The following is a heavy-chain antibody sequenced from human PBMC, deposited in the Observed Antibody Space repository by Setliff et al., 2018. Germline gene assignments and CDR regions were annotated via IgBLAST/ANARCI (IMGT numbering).Heavy chain of an antibody. Sequence: ASVKVSCKASGYTFTDYYIHWVRQAPGQGLEWMGRINPNSGGTNYAQKFQGRVTMTRDTSISTAYMELSRLRSDDTAVYYCASHGGNSLSIYYWGQGTLVTVSS. J-gene: IGHJ4*02. CDR1: GYTFTDYY. CDR3: ASHGGNSLSIYY. CDR2: INPNSGGT. V-gene: IGHV1-2*06. D-gene: IGHD2-21*02.